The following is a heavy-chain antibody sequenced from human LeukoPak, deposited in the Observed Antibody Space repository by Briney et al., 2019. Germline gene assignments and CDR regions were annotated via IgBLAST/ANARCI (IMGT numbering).Heavy chain of an antibody. D-gene: IGHD3-22*01. V-gene: IGHV3-23*01. CDR1: GFTFGYSA. CDR2: INTGDIT. CDR3: VKGGFTYYDD. Sequence: PGGSLRLSCAASGFTFGYSAMTWVRQAPEKGLEWVSIINTGDITFYANSVKGRFTISRDNSKNALFLQMNSLRAEDTAIYYCVKGGFTYYDDWGQGTLVTVSS. J-gene: IGHJ4*02.